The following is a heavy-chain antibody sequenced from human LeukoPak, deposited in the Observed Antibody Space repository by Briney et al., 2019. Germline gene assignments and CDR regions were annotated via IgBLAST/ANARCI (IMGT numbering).Heavy chain of an antibody. CDR2: ISGSGGST. CDR1: GFTFSSYA. V-gene: IGHV3-23*01. D-gene: IGHD6-6*01. Sequence: GGSLRLSCAASGFTFSSYAMSWVRQAPGKGLEWVSAISGSGGSTYYADSVKGRFTISRDNAKNSLYLQMNSLRAEDTAVYYCARVQKTIAAHSYYYYYSYMDVWGKGTTVTVSS. J-gene: IGHJ6*03. CDR3: ARVQKTIAAHSYYYYYSYMDV.